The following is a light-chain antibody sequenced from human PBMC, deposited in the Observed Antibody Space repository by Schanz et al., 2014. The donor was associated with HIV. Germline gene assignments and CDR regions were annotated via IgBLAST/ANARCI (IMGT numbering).Light chain of an antibody. J-gene: IGLJ1*01. CDR1: SSDIGAYNY. V-gene: IGLV2-14*01. Sequence: QSVLTQPASVSGSPGQSITISCTGTSSDIGAYNYVSWYQQYPGKAPKLMIYEGSKRPSGVSNRFSGSKSGNTASLTISGLQAEDEADYYCCSYSRSGTPHYVFGTGTKLTVL. CDR3: CSYSRSGTPHYV. CDR2: EGS.